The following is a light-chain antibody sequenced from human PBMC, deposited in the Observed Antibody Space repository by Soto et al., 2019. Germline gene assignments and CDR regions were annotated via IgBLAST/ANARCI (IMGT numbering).Light chain of an antibody. CDR3: QQLNSYPIT. CDR2: EAS. CDR1: HTISRW. J-gene: IGKJ5*01. V-gene: IGKV1-5*01. Sequence: GDRVTITCRASHTISRWLTWYQQKPGKANKLVIYEASSLESGVPSRFSGSGSGTELTITISGLQPDDVARYEGQQLNSYPITFGQGTRLEIK.